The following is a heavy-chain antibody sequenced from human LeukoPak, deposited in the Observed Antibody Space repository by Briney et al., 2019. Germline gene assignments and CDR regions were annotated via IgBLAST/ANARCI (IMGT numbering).Heavy chain of an antibody. CDR1: GFTFSSYS. CDR3: ARGRYGVVTRGWFDP. J-gene: IGHJ5*02. D-gene: IGHD3-3*01. CDR2: ISSSSSTI. Sequence: GGSLRLSCAASGFTFSSYSMNWVRQAPGKGLEWVSYISSSSSTIYYADSVKGRFTISRDNAKNSLYLQMNSLRAEDTAVYYCARGRYGVVTRGWFDPWGQGTLVTVSS. V-gene: IGHV3-48*01.